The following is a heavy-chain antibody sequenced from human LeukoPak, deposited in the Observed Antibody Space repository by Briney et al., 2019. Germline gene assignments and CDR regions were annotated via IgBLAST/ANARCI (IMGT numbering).Heavy chain of an antibody. CDR2: IFPDDSDT. V-gene: IGHV5-51*01. CDR3: ARLAYCSNDVCYSNYYYSMDV. D-gene: IGHD2-8*01. Sequence: GESLKISCEGSGYTFSRYWSGWVRQMPGKGLEWMGIIFPDDSDTRYSPSFQGQVTISVDKSITIAYLQWSSLKASDTAMYYCARLAYCSNDVCYSNYYYSMDVWGKGTTVTVSS. CDR1: GYTFSRYW. J-gene: IGHJ6*03.